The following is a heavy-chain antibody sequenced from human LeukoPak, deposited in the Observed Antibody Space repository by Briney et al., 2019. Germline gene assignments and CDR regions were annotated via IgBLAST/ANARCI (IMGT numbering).Heavy chain of an antibody. CDR1: GGSISSGRYY. D-gene: IGHD3-9*01. V-gene: IGHV4-31*03. Sequence: SETLSLSCTVSGGSISSGRYYWNWIRQHPGKGPEWIGFIYYSGSTNYNPSLKSRAIISLDTSKNQFSLKLSSVTAADTAVYYCARADYDILTGYYLDYWGQGTLVTVSS. CDR2: IYYSGST. J-gene: IGHJ4*02. CDR3: ARADYDILTGYYLDY.